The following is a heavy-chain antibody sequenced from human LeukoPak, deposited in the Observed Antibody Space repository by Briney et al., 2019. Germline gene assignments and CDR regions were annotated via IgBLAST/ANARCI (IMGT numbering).Heavy chain of an antibody. V-gene: IGHV1-69*05. CDR3: ARDYGYSYGYPGAY. CDR2: IIPIFGTA. D-gene: IGHD5-18*01. Sequence: SVKVSCKASGGTFSSYAISGVRQAPGQGLEWMGRIIPIFGTANYAQKFQGRVTITTDESTSTAYMELSSLRSEDTAVYYCARDYGYSYGYPGAYWGQGTLVTVSS. J-gene: IGHJ4*02. CDR1: GGTFSSYA.